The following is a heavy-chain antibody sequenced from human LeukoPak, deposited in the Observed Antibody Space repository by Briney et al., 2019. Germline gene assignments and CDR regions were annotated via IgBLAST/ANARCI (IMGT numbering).Heavy chain of an antibody. V-gene: IGHV4-39*01. J-gene: IGHJ4*02. CDR1: GGSFSGYY. D-gene: IGHD3-16*02. CDR2: IYYSGST. Sequence: SETLSLTCAVYGGSFSGYYWGWIRQPPGKGLEWIGSIYYSGSTYYNPSLKSRVTISVDTSKNQFSLKLSSVTAADTAVYYCARSPYDYVWGSYRNPYYFDYWGQGTLVTVSS. CDR3: ARSPYDYVWGSYRNPYYFDY.